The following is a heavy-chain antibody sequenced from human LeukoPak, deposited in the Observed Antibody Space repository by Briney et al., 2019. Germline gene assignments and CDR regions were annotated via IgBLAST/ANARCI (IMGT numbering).Heavy chain of an antibody. J-gene: IGHJ4*02. CDR2: IYDSGTT. CDR3: ARKDGDY. Sequence: SETLSLTCTASGGSISSYFWSWMRQPAGKGLEWIGRIYDSGTTTYNPSLRSRVTMSVDTSKNQLYLNLRYVTAADTAVYYCARKDGDYWGQGTLVTVSS. V-gene: IGHV4-4*07. CDR1: GGSISSYF.